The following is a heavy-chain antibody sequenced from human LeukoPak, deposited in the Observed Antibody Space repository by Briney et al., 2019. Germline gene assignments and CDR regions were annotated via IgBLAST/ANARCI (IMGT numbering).Heavy chain of an antibody. Sequence: GGSLRLSCAASGFTFSSYGMSWVRQAPGKGLEWVSDIIGGAGSTYYADSVKGRFTISGDNSKNTLFLQMNSLRAEDTAVYYCAELGITMIGGVWGKGTTVTISS. CDR3: AELGITMIGGV. CDR1: GFTFSSYG. CDR2: IIGGAGST. V-gene: IGHV3-23*01. J-gene: IGHJ6*04. D-gene: IGHD3-10*02.